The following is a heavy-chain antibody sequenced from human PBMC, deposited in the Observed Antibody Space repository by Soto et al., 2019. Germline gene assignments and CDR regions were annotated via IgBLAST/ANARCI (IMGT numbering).Heavy chain of an antibody. V-gene: IGHV3-64*01. CDR2: ISSNGGTT. CDR1: GFTFSSYD. D-gene: IGHD1-7*01. J-gene: IGHJ4*02. CDR3: VRRVSGNYDY. Sequence: EVPLAESGGGMVQPGGSLRLSCVASGFTFSSYDMHWVRQAPGKGLEYVSSISSNGGTTNYGNSVKGRFTISGDNSKNTLYLQMGSLRAEDMAVYYCVRRVSGNYDYWGQGTLVTVSS.